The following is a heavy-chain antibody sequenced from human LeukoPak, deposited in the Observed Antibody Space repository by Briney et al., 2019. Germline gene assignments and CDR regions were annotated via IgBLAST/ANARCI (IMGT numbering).Heavy chain of an antibody. J-gene: IGHJ4*02. CDR2: ISSSSSYI. Sequence: GGSLRLSCAASGFTFSSYEMNWARQAPGKGLEWVSYISSSSSYIYYADSVKGRFTTSRDNAKNSLYLQMNSLRAEDTAVYYCARVSHWSYFDYWGQGTLVTVSS. D-gene: IGHD3-3*01. CDR1: GFTFSSYE. V-gene: IGHV3-21*05. CDR3: ARVSHWSYFDY.